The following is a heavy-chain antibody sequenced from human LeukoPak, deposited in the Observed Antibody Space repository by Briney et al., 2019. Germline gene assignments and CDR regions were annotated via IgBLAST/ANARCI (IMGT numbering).Heavy chain of an antibody. V-gene: IGHV1-69*05. D-gene: IGHD1-26*01. CDR3: ARVVGATDTPYYFDY. CDR1: GGTFSSYA. Sequence: SVKVSCKASGGTFSSYAISWVRQAPGQGLEWMGGIIPIFGTANYAQKFQGRVTMTTDTSTSTAYMELSSLRSDDTAVYYCARVVGATDTPYYFDYWGEGTLVTVSS. CDR2: IIPIFGTA. J-gene: IGHJ4*02.